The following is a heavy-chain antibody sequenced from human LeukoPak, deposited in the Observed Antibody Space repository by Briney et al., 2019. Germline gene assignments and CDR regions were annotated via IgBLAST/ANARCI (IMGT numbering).Heavy chain of an antibody. J-gene: IGHJ5*02. D-gene: IGHD1-26*01. CDR2: IYPGDSVT. CDR1: GYSFTSYW. CDR3: ARRVILGATSNWFDP. V-gene: IGHV5-51*01. Sequence: GESLKISCKGSGYSFTSYWIGWVRKMSGKGLEWMGIIYPGDSVTRYSPSFQGQVTISADKSISTAYLQWTSLKASDTAMYYCARRVILGATSNWFDPWGQGTLVTVSS.